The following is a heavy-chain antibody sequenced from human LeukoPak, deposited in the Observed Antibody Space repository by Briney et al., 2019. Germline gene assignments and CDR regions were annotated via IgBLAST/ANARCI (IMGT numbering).Heavy chain of an antibody. CDR3: AKRFRGTSGLYYFDS. CDR2: IRGSGDST. D-gene: IGHD2/OR15-2a*01. J-gene: IGHJ4*02. V-gene: IGHV3-23*01. CDR1: GFIFSSYA. Sequence: PGGSLRLSCAASGFIFSSYAMSWVRQAPGKGLEWVSAIRGSGDSTYYAESVKGRFTISRDNSKNTLYLQMNSLRAEDTAVYYCAKRFRGTSGLYYFDSWGQGTLVTVSS.